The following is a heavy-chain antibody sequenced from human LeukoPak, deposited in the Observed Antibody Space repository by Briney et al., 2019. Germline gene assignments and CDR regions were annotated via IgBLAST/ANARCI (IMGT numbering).Heavy chain of an antibody. CDR1: GFTFSSYW. CDR3: ARVGSSSWAEVYYFDY. CDR2: INSVGSST. D-gene: IGHD6-13*01. Sequence: GGSLRLSCAASGFTFSSYWMHWVRQAPGKGLVWVSRINSVGSSTSYADSVKGRFTISRDNAKNTLYLQMNSLRAEDTAVYYCARVGSSSWAEVYYFDYWGQGTLVTVSS. J-gene: IGHJ4*02. V-gene: IGHV3-74*01.